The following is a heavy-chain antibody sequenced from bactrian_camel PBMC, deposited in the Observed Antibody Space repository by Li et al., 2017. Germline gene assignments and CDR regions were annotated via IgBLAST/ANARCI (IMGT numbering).Heavy chain of an antibody. J-gene: IGHJ4*01. Sequence: VQLVESGGGSVESGGSLRLSCAASRKNIEGFCMAWFRQRPGEVREAIAQIDMHGITAYGDSVKGRFTISEDKAEQTLYLEMNGLKPEDTAMYYCETIPGTTLCNRWGQGTQVTVS. V-gene: IGHV3S55*01. CDR1: RKNIEGFC. CDR3: ETIPGTTLCNR. D-gene: IGHD4*01. CDR2: IDMHGIT.